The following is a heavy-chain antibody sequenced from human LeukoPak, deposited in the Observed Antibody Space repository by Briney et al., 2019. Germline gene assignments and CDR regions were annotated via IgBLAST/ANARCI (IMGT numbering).Heavy chain of an antibody. CDR2: ISTDGNDE. CDR1: GFTFSKYA. Sequence: GGSLRLSCAASGFTFSKYAMHWVRQAPGKGLEWVAVISTDGNDEYSADSVKGRLTISRDNSKNTLYLQMNSLRAEDTAVYFCARDRSSSADYYFDYWGQGTLATVSS. J-gene: IGHJ4*02. V-gene: IGHV3-30-3*01. CDR3: ARDRSSSADYYFDY. D-gene: IGHD2-2*01.